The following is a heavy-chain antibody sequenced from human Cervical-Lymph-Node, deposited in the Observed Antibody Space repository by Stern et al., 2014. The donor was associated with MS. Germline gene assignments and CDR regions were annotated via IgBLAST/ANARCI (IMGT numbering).Heavy chain of an antibody. V-gene: IGHV5-51*01. CDR2: IYPGDSET. J-gene: IGHJ4*02. CDR1: AYKFSLYW. Sequence: VQPVQSGAELIRPGESLNISCKGSAYKFSLYWIALVLQMPGEGLEWMGIIYPGDSETRYSPSFQGQVTMSADKSTSTAYLQWSSLNASDTAMYFCARQTTAWASDVWGQGTLVTVSS. CDR3: ARQTTAWASDV. D-gene: IGHD1-14*01.